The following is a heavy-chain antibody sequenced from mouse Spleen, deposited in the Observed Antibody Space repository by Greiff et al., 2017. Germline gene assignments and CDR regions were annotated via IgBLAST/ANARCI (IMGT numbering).Heavy chain of an antibody. CDR3: ARHYGNYLYYFDY. J-gene: IGHJ2*01. Sequence: EVKLMESGGGLVKPGGSLKLSCAASGFAFSSYDMSWVRQTPEKRLEWVATISSGGSYTYYPDSVKGRFTISRDNARNTLYLQMSSLRSEDTALYYCARHYGNYLYYFDYWGQGTTLTVSS. V-gene: IGHV5-9*02. CDR2: ISSGGSYT. CDR1: GFAFSSYD. D-gene: IGHD2-1*01.